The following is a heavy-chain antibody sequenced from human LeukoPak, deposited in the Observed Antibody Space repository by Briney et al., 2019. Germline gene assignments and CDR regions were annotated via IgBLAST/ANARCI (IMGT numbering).Heavy chain of an antibody. V-gene: IGHV4-59*08. J-gene: IGHJ5*02. CDR1: HGSISNYN. D-gene: IGHD6-13*01. Sequence: SETLSLTCSVFHGSISNYNWSWIRKPPRKGLEWIGYAYYSGSTTYNPSLESRVTISVDTSKNQFSLKLTAVTAADTAVYYCARNSAGATSRSWFDPWGQGTLVTVSS. CDR3: ARNSAGATSRSWFDP. CDR2: AYYSGST.